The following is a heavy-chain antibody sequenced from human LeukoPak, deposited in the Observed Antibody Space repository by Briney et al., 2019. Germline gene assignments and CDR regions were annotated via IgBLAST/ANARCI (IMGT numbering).Heavy chain of an antibody. CDR3: ARVGRTRWTAATNAFDI. J-gene: IGHJ3*02. V-gene: IGHV4-59*01. Sequence: SETLSLTCTVSGGSISSYYWSWIRQPPGKGLEWIGYIYYSGSTNYNPSLKSRVTISVDTSKNQFSLKLSSVTAADTAVYYCARVGRTRWTAATNAFDIWGQGKMVTVSS. CDR1: GGSISSYY. D-gene: IGHD6-25*01. CDR2: IYYSGST.